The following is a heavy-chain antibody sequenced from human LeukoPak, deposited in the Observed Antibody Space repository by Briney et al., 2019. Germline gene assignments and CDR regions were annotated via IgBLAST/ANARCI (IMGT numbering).Heavy chain of an antibody. CDR3: ARVGATVTIDYYYYGLDV. V-gene: IGHV5-51*01. CDR1: GYSFNSYW. Sequence: GESLKISCKTSGYSFNSYWIGWVRHMPGQGLEWMGIIYPGDSDTRYSPSFQGHVTISADKSIRSAYLQWSSLKASDTAMYYCARVGATVTIDYYYYGLDVWGQGTTVTVSS. D-gene: IGHD4-11*01. CDR2: IYPGDSDT. J-gene: IGHJ6*02.